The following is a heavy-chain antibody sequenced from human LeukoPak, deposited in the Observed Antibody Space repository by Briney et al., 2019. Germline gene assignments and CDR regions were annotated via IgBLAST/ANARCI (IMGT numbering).Heavy chain of an antibody. CDR3: ARGVGGYCSGGSCYSGPNWFDP. D-gene: IGHD2-15*01. V-gene: IGHV4-34*01. CDR1: GGSFSGYY. J-gene: IGHJ5*02. Sequence: KPSETLSLTCAVYGGSFSGYYWSWIRQPPGKGLEWIGEINHSGSTNYNPSLKSRVTISADTSKNQFSLKLSSVTAADTAVYYCARGVGGYCSGGSCYSGPNWFDPWGQGSLVTVSS. CDR2: INHSGST.